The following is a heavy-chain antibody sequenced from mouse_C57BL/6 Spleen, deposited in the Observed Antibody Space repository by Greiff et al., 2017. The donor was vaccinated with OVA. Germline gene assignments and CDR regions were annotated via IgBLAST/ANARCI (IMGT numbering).Heavy chain of an antibody. CDR3: AIYDGSSYWFAY. V-gene: IGHV1-74*01. CDR1: GYTFTSYW. J-gene: IGHJ3*01. Sequence: VQLQQPGAELVKPGASVKVSCKASGYTFTSYWMHWVKQRPGQGLEWIGRIHPSDSDTNYNQKFKGKATLTVDKSSRTAYLQLSSRTSEDSAVYYCAIYDGSSYWFAYWGQGTLVTVSA. D-gene: IGHD1-1*01. CDR2: IHPSDSDT.